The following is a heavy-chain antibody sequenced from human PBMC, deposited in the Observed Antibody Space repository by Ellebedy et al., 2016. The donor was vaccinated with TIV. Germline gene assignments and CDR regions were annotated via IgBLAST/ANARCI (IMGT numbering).Heavy chain of an antibody. CDR3: ARYHRRGYDYYGMDV. V-gene: IGHV4-59*01. J-gene: IGHJ6*02. Sequence: MPSETLSLTCTVSGGSISSYYWSRIRQPPGKGLEWIGYIYYSGSTNYNPSPKSRVTISVDTSKTQFSLKLSSVTAADTAVYYCARYHRRGYDYYGMDVWGQGTTVTVSS. CDR2: IYYSGST. D-gene: IGHD1-14*01. CDR1: GGSISSYY.